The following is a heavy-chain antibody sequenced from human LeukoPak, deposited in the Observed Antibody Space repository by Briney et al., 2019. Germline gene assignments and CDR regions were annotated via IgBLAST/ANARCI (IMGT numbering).Heavy chain of an antibody. CDR1: GGSISSSSYY. Sequence: NPSETLSLTCTVSGGSISSSSYYWGWIRQPPGKGLEWIGSIYHSGSTYYNPSLKSRVTISVDTSKNQFSLKLSSVTAADTAVYYCAREPLGGDYYYYMDVWGKGTTVTVSS. CDR2: IYHSGST. D-gene: IGHD3-16*01. J-gene: IGHJ6*03. V-gene: IGHV4-39*07. CDR3: AREPLGGDYYYYMDV.